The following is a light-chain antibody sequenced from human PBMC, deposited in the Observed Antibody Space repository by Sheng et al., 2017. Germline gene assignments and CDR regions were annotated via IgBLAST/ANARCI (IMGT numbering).Light chain of an antibody. Sequence: DIQMTQFPSSLSVSVGDRVTITCQASQDIANYLNWYQHKPGKAPELLIFDASTLETGVPSRFSGSGSGTNFTLIISSLQPEDIATYYCQHFAANSPWTFGQGTKVEI. CDR1: QDIANY. CDR3: QHFAANSPWT. CDR2: DAS. V-gene: IGKV1-33*01. J-gene: IGKJ1*01.